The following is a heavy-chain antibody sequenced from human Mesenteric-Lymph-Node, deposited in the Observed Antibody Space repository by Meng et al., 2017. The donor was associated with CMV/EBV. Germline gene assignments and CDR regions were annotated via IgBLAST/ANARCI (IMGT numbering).Heavy chain of an antibody. D-gene: IGHD3-10*01. J-gene: IGHJ4*02. CDR3: AKLVWFGESPSDY. CDR1: GFTFSSYG. CDR2: IRYDGSNK. V-gene: IGHV3-30*02. Sequence: LSLTCAASGFTFSSYGMHWVRQAPGKGLEWVAFIRYDGSNKYYADSVKGRFTISRDNSRNTVHLYLQMNSLRAEDTAVYYCAKLVWFGESPSDYWGQGTQVTVSS.